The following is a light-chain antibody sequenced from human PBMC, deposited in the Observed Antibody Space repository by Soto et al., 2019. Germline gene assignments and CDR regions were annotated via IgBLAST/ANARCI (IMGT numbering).Light chain of an antibody. V-gene: IGKV4-1*01. CDR3: KQYVNPPLS. CDR1: QTIFFSSTNRNY. CDR2: WAS. Sequence: DIVMTQSPDSLAVSLGERATLNCKSSQTIFFSSTNRNYLAWYQQKPGQPPKLLMYWASTRESAVPDRFSGSGSWTDFTLTISSLQPADGAVYSSKQYVNPPLSFGGGTKVEI. J-gene: IGKJ4*01.